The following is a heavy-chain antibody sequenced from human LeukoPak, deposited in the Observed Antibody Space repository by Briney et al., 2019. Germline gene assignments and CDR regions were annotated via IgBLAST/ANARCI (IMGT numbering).Heavy chain of an antibody. CDR2: IYSGGST. V-gene: IGHV3-53*01. J-gene: IGHJ3*02. Sequence: GGSLRLSCAASGFTVSSNHMSWVRQAPGKGLEWVSVIYSGGSTYYADSVKGRFTISRDNSKNTLYLQMNSLRAEDTAVYYCARGGPYSSGWKSDAFDIWGQGTMVTVSS. CDR3: ARGGPYSSGWKSDAFDI. D-gene: IGHD6-19*01. CDR1: GFTVSSNH.